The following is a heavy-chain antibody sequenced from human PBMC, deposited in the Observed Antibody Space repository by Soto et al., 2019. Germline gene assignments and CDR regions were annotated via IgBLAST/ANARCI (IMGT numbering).Heavy chain of an antibody. Sequence: PSETLSLTCAVSGGSISSRGYSWSWIRQPPGKGLEWIGYIYHSGSTYYNPSLKSRVTISVDRSKNQFSLKLSSVTAADTAVYYCARGQVVAAQHWGQGTLVTVSS. V-gene: IGHV4-30-2*01. CDR2: IYHSGST. CDR3: ARGQVVAAQH. J-gene: IGHJ4*02. CDR1: GGSISSRGYS. D-gene: IGHD2-15*01.